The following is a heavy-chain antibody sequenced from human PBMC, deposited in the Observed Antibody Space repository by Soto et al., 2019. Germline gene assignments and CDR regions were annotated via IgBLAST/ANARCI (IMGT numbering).Heavy chain of an antibody. CDR2: IERNALTT. CDR3: ARHITVGGGGFEL. J-gene: IGHJ3*01. Sequence: GGSLRLSCVASGFTFSDYWIHWVRQGPGKGLVWVARIERNALTTRYADSVKGRFTISRNNARNTVYLEMNGLTVEDTAMYYCARHITVGGGGFELWGQGTMVTVSS. CDR1: GFTFSDYW. V-gene: IGHV3-74*01. D-gene: IGHD3-10*01.